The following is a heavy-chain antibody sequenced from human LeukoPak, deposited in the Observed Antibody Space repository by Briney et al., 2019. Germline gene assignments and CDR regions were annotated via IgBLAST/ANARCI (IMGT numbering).Heavy chain of an antibody. CDR1: GFTFSSYW. Sequence: GGSLRLSCAASGFTFSSYWMSWVRQAPGKGLEWVANIKQDGSEKYYVDSVKGRFTISRDNAKNSLYLQMNSLRAEDTAVYYCAKLPRYSSSWYFDYWGQGTLVTVSS. J-gene: IGHJ4*02. CDR3: AKLPRYSSSWYFDY. V-gene: IGHV3-7*03. CDR2: IKQDGSEK. D-gene: IGHD6-13*01.